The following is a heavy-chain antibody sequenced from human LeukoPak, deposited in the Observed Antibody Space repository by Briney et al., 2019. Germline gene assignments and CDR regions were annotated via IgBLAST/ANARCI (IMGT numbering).Heavy chain of an antibody. J-gene: IGHJ4*02. V-gene: IGHV1-69*04. Sequence: SVKVSCKASGGTFSSYAISWVRQAPGQRLEWMGRIIPILGIANYAQKFQGRVTITADKSTSTAYMELRSLRSDDTAVYYCARDEGMGSSGWYALYWGQGTLVTVSS. CDR2: IIPILGIA. D-gene: IGHD6-19*01. CDR3: ARDEGMGSSGWYALY. CDR1: GGTFSSYA.